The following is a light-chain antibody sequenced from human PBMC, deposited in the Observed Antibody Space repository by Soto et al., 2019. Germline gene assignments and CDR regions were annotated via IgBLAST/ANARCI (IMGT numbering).Light chain of an antibody. CDR3: SSYTSSTTLSVV. CDR1: SSDVGGYNY. Sequence: QSALTQPASVSGSPGQSITISCTGTSSDVGGYNYVSWYQQHPGKAPKLMIYGVTNRPSGVSNRLSGSKSGNTASLTISGLQAEDEADYYCSSYTSSTTLSVVFGGGTTLTVL. CDR2: GVT. J-gene: IGLJ2*01. V-gene: IGLV2-14*01.